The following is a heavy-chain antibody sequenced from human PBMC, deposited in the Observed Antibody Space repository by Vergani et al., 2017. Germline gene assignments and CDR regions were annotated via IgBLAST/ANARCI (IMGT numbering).Heavy chain of an antibody. CDR2: INHSGST. Sequence: QVQLQQWGAGLLKPSETLSLTCAVYGGSFSGYYWSWIRQPPGKGLEWIGEINHSGSTNYNPSLKSRVTISVDTSKDQFSLKLSSVTAAATAVYYFARGESPDALDYWGQGTLVTVS. J-gene: IGHJ4*02. V-gene: IGHV4-34*01. CDR3: ARGESPDALDY. CDR1: GGSFSGYY.